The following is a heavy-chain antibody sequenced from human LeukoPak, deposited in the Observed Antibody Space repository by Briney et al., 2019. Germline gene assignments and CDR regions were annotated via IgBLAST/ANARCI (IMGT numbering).Heavy chain of an antibody. Sequence: GESLQISCKGSGYSFASYWIGWVRQMPGKGLEWMGIIYPGDSDTRYSPSFQGQVTISADKSISTAYLQWSSLKASDTAMYYCARHSTIFGVVTHFDYWGQGTLVTVSS. CDR2: IYPGDSDT. V-gene: IGHV5-51*01. CDR1: GYSFASYW. J-gene: IGHJ4*02. D-gene: IGHD3-3*01. CDR3: ARHSTIFGVVTHFDY.